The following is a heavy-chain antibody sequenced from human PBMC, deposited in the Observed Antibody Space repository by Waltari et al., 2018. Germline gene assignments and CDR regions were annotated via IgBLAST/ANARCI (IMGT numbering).Heavy chain of an antibody. CDR2: IIPILGIA. CDR1: GGTFSSYT. Sequence: QVQLVQSGAEVKKPGSSVKVSCKASGGTFSSYTISWVRQAPGQGLEWMGRIIPILGIANYAQKFQGRVTITAYKSTSTAYMELSSLRSEDTAVYYCASRIAVAGGRDYWGQGTLVTVSS. J-gene: IGHJ4*02. V-gene: IGHV1-69*02. CDR3: ASRIAVAGGRDY. D-gene: IGHD6-19*01.